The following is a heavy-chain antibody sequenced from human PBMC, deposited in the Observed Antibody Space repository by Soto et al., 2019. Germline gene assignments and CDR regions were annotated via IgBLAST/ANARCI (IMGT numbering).Heavy chain of an antibody. J-gene: IGHJ4*02. CDR1: GCTFTSYG. D-gene: IGHD3-22*01. V-gene: IGHV1-18*01. CDR2: ISAYNGNT. Sequence: ASVKVSCKASGCTFTSYGISWVRQAPGQGLEWMGWISAYNGNTNYAQKLQGRVTMTTDTSTSTAYMELRSLRSDDTAVYYCARQYYYDSSGYSDSDYWGQGTLVTVSS. CDR3: ARQYYYDSSGYSDSDY.